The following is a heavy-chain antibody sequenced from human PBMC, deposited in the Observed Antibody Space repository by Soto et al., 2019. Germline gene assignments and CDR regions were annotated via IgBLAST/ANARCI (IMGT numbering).Heavy chain of an antibody. D-gene: IGHD2-2*02. CDR2: IYYSGST. Sequence: QLQLQESGPGLVKPSETLSLTCTVTGGYISSSSYYWGWIRQPPGKGLEWIGSIYYSGSTYYNPSLKSRVTISVDTSKNQFSLKLSSVTAADTAVYHCARHVLVPAAIGGMDVWGQGTTVTVSS. CDR3: ARHVLVPAAIGGMDV. J-gene: IGHJ6*02. V-gene: IGHV4-39*01. CDR1: GGYISSSSYY.